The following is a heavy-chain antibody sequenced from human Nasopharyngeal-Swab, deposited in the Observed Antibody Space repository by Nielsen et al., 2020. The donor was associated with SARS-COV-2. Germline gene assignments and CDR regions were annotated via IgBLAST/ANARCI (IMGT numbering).Heavy chain of an antibody. D-gene: IGHD3-10*01. CDR2: ISYDASDK. J-gene: IGHJ4*02. CDR3: ASGKGYYYGSGTFDY. V-gene: IGHV3-30*04. Sequence: GESLKISCAASGFTFSSYTIHWVRQAPGKGLEWVAVISYDASDKYYADSVKGRFTISRDNAKNSLYLQMNSLRAEDTAVYYCASGKGYYYGSGTFDYWGQGTLVTASS. CDR1: GFTFSSYT.